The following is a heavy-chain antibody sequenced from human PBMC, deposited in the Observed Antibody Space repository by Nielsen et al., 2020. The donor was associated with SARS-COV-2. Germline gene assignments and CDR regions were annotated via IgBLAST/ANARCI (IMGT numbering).Heavy chain of an antibody. Sequence: WIRQPPGKGLEWVAVIWYDGSNKYYADSVKGRFTISRDNSKNTLYLQMNSLRAEDTAVYYCARDGSYCSGGSCYQYFDYWGKGTLVTVSS. D-gene: IGHD2-15*01. CDR2: IWYDGSNK. J-gene: IGHJ4*02. CDR3: ARDGSYCSGGSCYQYFDY. V-gene: IGHV3-33*01.